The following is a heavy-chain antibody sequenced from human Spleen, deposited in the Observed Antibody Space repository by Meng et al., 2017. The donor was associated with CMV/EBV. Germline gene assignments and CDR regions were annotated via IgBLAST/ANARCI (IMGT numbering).Heavy chain of an antibody. Sequence: SLFPFPASYLPWLRQAPGQGIEWMGWVNPHSGGPSYAQRFQGRLTVARDAPINTAYMELNKLTYEDAAFYFCARSTRGYDPDFDHWGQGTLVTVSS. J-gene: IGHJ4*02. V-gene: IGHV1-2*02. CDR3: ARSTRGYDPDFDH. CDR1: LFPFPASY. CDR2: VNPHSGGP. D-gene: IGHD5-12*01.